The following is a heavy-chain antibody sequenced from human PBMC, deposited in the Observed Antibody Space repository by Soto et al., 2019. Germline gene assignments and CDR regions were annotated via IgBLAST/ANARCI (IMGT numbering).Heavy chain of an antibody. Sequence: HVQLQESGPGLVKPSGTLSLTCAVSGGSISSSNWWSWVRQPTGKGLEWIVEIYHRGSTNYNPSLKSVVTISVDKSKNRFFMKLSSVTAADTAVYYCARVGIGDRSSWNWERTVFDYWGHGTLVTVSS. V-gene: IGHV4-4*02. CDR3: ARVGIGDRSSWNWERTVFDY. CDR2: IYHRGST. CDR1: GGSISSSNW. D-gene: IGHD6-13*01. J-gene: IGHJ4*01.